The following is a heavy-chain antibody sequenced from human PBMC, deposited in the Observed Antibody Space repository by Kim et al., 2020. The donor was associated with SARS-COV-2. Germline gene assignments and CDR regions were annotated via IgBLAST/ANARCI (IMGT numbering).Heavy chain of an antibody. CDR1: GGTFSSYA. J-gene: IGHJ3*02. Sequence: SVKVSCKASGGTFSSYAISWVRQAPGQGLEWMGGIIPIFGTANYAQKFQGRVTITADKSTSTAYMELSSLRSEDTAVYYCARGTRQWELLRDAFDIWGQGTMVTVSS. D-gene: IGHD1-26*01. V-gene: IGHV1-69*06. CDR3: ARGTRQWELLRDAFDI. CDR2: IIPIFGTA.